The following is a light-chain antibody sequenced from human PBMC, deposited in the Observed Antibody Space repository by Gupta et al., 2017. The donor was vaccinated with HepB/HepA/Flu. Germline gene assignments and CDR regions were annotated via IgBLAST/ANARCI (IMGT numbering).Light chain of an antibody. Sequence: SYELTKPLSVSVALGQTVRITCEGDNIGSKNVHWYQQRPGQAPVLVIYRDSNRPSGISERFSGSNSGNTATLTISRAQAGDEADYYCQVWDSSTGVFGGGTKLTVL. V-gene: IGLV3-9*01. CDR2: RDS. J-gene: IGLJ3*02. CDR3: QVWDSSTGV. CDR1: NIGSKN.